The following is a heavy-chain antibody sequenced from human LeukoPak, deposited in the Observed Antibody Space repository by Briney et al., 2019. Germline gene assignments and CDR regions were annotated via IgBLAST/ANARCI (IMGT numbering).Heavy chain of an antibody. J-gene: IGHJ3*02. Sequence: SETLSLTCTVSGGSISSSSYYWGWIRQPPGKGLEWIGSIYYSGSTYYNPSLKSRVTISVDTSKNQFSLKLSSVTAADTAVYYCARHSSSTSPRGAFDIWGQGTMVTVSS. D-gene: IGHD2-2*01. CDR2: IYYSGST. CDR1: GGSISSSSYY. V-gene: IGHV4-39*01. CDR3: ARHSSSTSPRGAFDI.